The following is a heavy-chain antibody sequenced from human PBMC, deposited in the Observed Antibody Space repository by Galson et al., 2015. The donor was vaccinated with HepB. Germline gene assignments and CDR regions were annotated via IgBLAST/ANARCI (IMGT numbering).Heavy chain of an antibody. J-gene: IGHJ6*02. Sequence: SVKVSCKASGYTFTTYAMNWVRQAPGQGLEWMGWINTNTGNPTYAQGFTGRFVFSLDTSVSTAYLQISSLKAEDTAVYYCAREKSRQLLQTYYYYGMDVWGQGTTVTVSS. CDR1: GYTFTTYA. CDR3: AREKSRQLLQTYYYYGMDV. D-gene: IGHD2-2*01. CDR2: INTNTGNP. V-gene: IGHV7-4-1*02.